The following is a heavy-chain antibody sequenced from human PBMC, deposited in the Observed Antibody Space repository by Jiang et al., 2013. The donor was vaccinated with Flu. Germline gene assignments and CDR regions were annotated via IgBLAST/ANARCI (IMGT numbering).Heavy chain of an antibody. V-gene: IGHV2-5*02. Sequence: KPTQTLTLTCTFSGFSLRVGGVGVGWIRQPPGKALEWLALIYWDGDKHYSPSLKNRLTINKDTSKNQVVLTMTNMDPVDTATYYCAHRLLDYDNIGYPFDYWGQGTLVTVSS. D-gene: IGHD3-22*01. CDR1: GFSLRVGGVG. CDR2: IYWDGDK. J-gene: IGHJ4*02. CDR3: AHRLLDYDNIGYPFDY.